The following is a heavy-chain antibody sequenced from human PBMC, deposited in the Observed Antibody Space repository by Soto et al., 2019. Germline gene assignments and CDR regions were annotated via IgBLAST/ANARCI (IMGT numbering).Heavy chain of an antibody. V-gene: IGHV3-74*01. Sequence: EVQLVESGGGLVQPGGSLRLSCAASGFTFSNNWMHWVRQAPGKGLVWVSRINGDGSRTNYADSVRGRFTISRDNAKNTLFLQMNRLRAEDTAVYYCATVGTGSYNWLDPWGQGTLVTVSS. CDR1: GFTFSNNW. D-gene: IGHD1-26*01. CDR2: INGDGSRT. CDR3: ATVGTGSYNWLDP. J-gene: IGHJ5*02.